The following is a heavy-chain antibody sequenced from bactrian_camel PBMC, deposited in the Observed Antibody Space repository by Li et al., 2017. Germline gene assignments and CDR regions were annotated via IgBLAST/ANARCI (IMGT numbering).Heavy chain of an antibody. Sequence: ESGGGLVQPGGSLRLSCAASGFTFSIYAMSWVRQAPGKGLEWVSGINSGGSSTYYSDSVKGRFTISRDNAKNTLYLQLNSLKTEDTAIYYCAKDSFIIGSWWSNGMDYWGEGTQVTVS. D-gene: IGHD2*01. J-gene: IGHJ7*01. CDR2: INSGGSST. CDR1: GFTFSIYA. V-gene: IGHV3S31*01.